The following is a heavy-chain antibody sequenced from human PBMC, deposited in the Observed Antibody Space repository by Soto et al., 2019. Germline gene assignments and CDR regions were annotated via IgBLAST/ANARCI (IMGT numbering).Heavy chain of an antibody. V-gene: IGHV1-3*01. Sequence: GASVKASCKAAGYTFTSESMHWVRRAPGQRLEWMGWVSADNVNTKYARRCQGRITMTRDTSASTAYVALSSLRSEDRAVYYCARGRVSATGYHCVEHWGQGTPATDPS. J-gene: IGHJ4*02. CDR1: GYTFTSES. CDR3: ARGRVSATGYHCVEH. CDR2: VSADNVNT. D-gene: IGHD1-20*01.